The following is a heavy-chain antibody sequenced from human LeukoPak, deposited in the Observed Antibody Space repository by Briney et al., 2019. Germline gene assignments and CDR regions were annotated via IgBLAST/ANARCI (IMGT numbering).Heavy chain of an antibody. CDR2: ITGSGGST. V-gene: IGHV3-23*01. CDR1: GFTFSSYA. Sequence: GGSLRLSCAASGFTFSSYAMSWVRQAPGKGLEWVSVITGSGGSTYSADSVKGRFTISRDNSKNTLYLQMNSLRAEDTAVYYCAKETAGGVIVEVPFFDYWGQGTLVTSSS. D-gene: IGHD3-16*02. J-gene: IGHJ4*02. CDR3: AKETAGGVIVEVPFFDY.